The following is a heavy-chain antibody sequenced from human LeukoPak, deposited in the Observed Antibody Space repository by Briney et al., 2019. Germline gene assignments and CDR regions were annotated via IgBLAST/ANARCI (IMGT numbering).Heavy chain of an antibody. Sequence: GGPLRLSCAASGFAFSSYSMNWVRQAPGKGLQWVSSISSSSSYIYYADSVKGRFTISRDNAKNSLYLQMNSLRAEDTAVYYCARLYDSSGYYQLYYYYYMDVWGKGTTVTVSS. CDR2: ISSSSSYI. CDR3: ARLYDSSGYYQLYYYYYMDV. D-gene: IGHD3-22*01. V-gene: IGHV3-21*01. J-gene: IGHJ6*03. CDR1: GFAFSSYS.